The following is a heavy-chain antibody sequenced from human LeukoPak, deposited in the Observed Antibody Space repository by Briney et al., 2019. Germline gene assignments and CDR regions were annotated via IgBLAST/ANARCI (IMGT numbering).Heavy chain of an antibody. J-gene: IGHJ3*02. CDR1: GGSISSSSYY. CDR2: IYYSGST. Sequence: SETLSLTCTVSGGSISSSSYYWGWIRQPPGTGLEWIGSIYYSGSTYYNPSLKSRVTISVDTSKNQFSLKLSSVTAADTAVYYCARAGLSYDAFDIWGQGTMVTVSS. CDR3: ARAGLSYDAFDI. D-gene: IGHD3-16*02. V-gene: IGHV4-39*07.